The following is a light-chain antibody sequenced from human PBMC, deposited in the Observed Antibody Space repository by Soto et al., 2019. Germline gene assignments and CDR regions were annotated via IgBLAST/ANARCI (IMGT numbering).Light chain of an antibody. CDR1: SSNIGAGYD. V-gene: IGLV1-40*01. Sequence: QSVLTQPPSVSGALGQRVTLSCTGSSSNIGAGYDVHWYQQLPGTAPKLLIYGNSNRRSGVPDRFSGSNSGTSAARAITGPQAEYEADYYCQCYDSGLGGYVFGTGTKLTVL. CDR3: QCYDSGLGGYV. J-gene: IGLJ1*01. CDR2: GNS.